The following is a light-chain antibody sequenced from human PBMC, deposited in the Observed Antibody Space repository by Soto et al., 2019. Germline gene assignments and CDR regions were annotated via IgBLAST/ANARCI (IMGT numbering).Light chain of an antibody. Sequence: VLTQSTATLSVSPGDRATLSCRASQDIGSAVAWYHQRSGQAPRLLIFDASIRVPTTPARFSGSVSGTEFTLTISSLESEDFAVYFCQQYGDRPRTFGQGTKVDIK. V-gene: IGKV3-15*01. J-gene: IGKJ1*01. CDR2: DAS. CDR1: QDIGSA. CDR3: QQYGDRPRT.